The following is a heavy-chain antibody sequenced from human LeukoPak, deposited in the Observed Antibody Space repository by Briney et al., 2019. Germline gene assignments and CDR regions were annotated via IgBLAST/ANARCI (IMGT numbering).Heavy chain of an antibody. V-gene: IGHV4-34*01. CDR2: INHSGST. Sequence: PSETLSLTCAVYGGSFSGYYWSWIRQPPGKGLEWIGEINHSGSTNYNPSLKSRVTISVETSKNQFSLKLSSVTAADTAVYYCARAVDDYDFWSGYYTLNWFDPWGQGTLVTVSS. D-gene: IGHD3-3*01. CDR3: ARAVDDYDFWSGYYTLNWFDP. CDR1: GGSFSGYY. J-gene: IGHJ5*02.